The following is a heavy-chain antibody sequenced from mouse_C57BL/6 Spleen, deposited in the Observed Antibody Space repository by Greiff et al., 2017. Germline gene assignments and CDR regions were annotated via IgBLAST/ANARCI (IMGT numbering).Heavy chain of an antibody. CDR1: GYAFSSSW. V-gene: IGHV1-82*01. D-gene: IGHD2-12*01. Sequence: VQLQQSGPELVKPGASVKISCKASGYAFSSSWMNWVKQRPGKGLEWIGRIYPGDGDTNYNEKFKGKATLTAATSSSTAYMQLSSLTSEDSAVYFCAKEGEDYILSWFAYWGQGTLVTVSA. CDR3: AKEGEDYILSWFAY. CDR2: IYPGDGDT. J-gene: IGHJ3*01.